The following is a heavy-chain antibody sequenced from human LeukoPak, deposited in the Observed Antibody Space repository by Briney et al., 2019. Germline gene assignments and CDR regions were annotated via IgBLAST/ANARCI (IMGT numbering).Heavy chain of an antibody. CDR1: GGSIYSYY. Sequence: PSETLSLTCTVSGGSIYSYYWSWIRQPAGKGLEWIGRIYSSGNTNYNPSLKSRVTISVDTSKNQFSLKLSSVTAADTAVYYCARTGYCSSTSCYRSWFDPWGQGTLVTVSS. V-gene: IGHV4-4*07. CDR2: IYSSGNT. D-gene: IGHD2-2*02. CDR3: ARTGYCSSTSCYRSWFDP. J-gene: IGHJ5*02.